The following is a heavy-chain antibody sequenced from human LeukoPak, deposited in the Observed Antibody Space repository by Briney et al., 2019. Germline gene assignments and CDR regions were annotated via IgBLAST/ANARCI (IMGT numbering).Heavy chain of an antibody. J-gene: IGHJ4*02. CDR1: GYTLTELS. V-gene: IGHV1-46*01. Sequence: ASVKVSCKVSGYTLTELSMHWVRQAPGQGLEWMGIINPSGGSTSYAQKFQGRVTMTRDTSTSTVYMELSSLRSEDTAVYYCARGGGLLEYWGQGTLVTVSS. CDR3: ARGGGLLEY. D-gene: IGHD3-16*01. CDR2: INPSGGST.